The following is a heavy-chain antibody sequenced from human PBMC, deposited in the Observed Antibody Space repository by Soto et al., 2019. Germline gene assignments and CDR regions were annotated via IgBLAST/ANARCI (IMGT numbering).Heavy chain of an antibody. CDR2: INHSGST. J-gene: IGHJ3*02. V-gene: IGHV4-34*01. CDR3: ARGGETGLAI. D-gene: IGHD3-10*01. Sequence: QVQLQQWGAGLLKPSETLSLTCAVYGGSFSGYYWSWIRQPPGKGLEWIGEINHSGSTNYNPSLKSRVTISVDTSKHQFSLQLISVTAADTAVYYCARGGETGLAIWGQGTMVTVSS. CDR1: GGSFSGYY.